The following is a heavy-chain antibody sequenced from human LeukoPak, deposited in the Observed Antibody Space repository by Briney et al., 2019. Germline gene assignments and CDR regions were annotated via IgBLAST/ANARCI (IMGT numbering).Heavy chain of an antibody. D-gene: IGHD6-19*01. CDR2: IYRGGST. CDR1: GFTVSSNY. Sequence: GGSLRLSCAASGFTVSSNYMSWVRQAPGKGLEWVSVIYRGGSTYYADSVKGRFTISRDNSKNTLYLQMNSLRAEDTAVYYCARDPEGSGWEGNDYWGQGTLVTVSS. J-gene: IGHJ4*02. CDR3: ARDPEGSGWEGNDY. V-gene: IGHV3-53*01.